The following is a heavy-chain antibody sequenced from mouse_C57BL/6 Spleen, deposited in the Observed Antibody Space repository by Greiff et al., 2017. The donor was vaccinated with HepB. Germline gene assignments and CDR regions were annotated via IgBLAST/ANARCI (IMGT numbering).Heavy chain of an antibody. CDR2: INPSNGGT. CDR1: GYTFTSYW. D-gene: IGHD1-1*01. V-gene: IGHV1-53*01. Sequence: QVQLQQPGTELVKPGASVKLSCKASGYTFTSYWMHWVKQRPGQGLEWIGNINPSNGGTNYNEKFKSKATLTVDKSSSTAYMQLSSLTPEDSAVYYCARSPYGSSHWYFDVWGTGTTVTVSS. CDR3: ARSPYGSSHWYFDV. J-gene: IGHJ1*03.